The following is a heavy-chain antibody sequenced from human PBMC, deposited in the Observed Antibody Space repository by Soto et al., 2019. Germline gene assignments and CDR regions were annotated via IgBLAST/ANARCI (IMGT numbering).Heavy chain of an antibody. J-gene: IGHJ2*01. CDR1: GGSISSYY. CDR2: IYYSGST. Sequence: QVQLQESGPGLVKPSETLSLTCTVSGGSISSYYWSWIRQPPGKGLEWIGYIYYSGSTNYYPSPKSRLTIPVDTSKNQSSLQLSSVTAADTAVYYCARHKTVTTFRYFDLWGRGTLVTVSS. D-gene: IGHD4-17*01. CDR3: ARHKTVTTFRYFDL. V-gene: IGHV4-59*08.